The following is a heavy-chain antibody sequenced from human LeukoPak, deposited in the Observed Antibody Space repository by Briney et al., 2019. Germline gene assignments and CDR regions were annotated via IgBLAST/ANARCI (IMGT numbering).Heavy chain of an antibody. CDR3: ARTSIAARRANAFDI. D-gene: IGHD6-6*01. J-gene: IGHJ3*02. V-gene: IGHV4-30-2*01. CDR2: IYHSGST. CDR1: GDSISSGGYS. Sequence: SETLSLTCAVSGDSISSGGYSWSWIRQPPGKGLEWIGYIYHSGSTYYNPSLKSRVTISVDRSKNQFSLKLSSVTAADTAVYYCARTSIAARRANAFDIWGQGTMVTVSS.